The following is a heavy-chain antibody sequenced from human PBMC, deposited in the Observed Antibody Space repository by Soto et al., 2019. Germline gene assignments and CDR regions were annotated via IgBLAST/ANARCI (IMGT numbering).Heavy chain of an antibody. CDR2: MNYRGIT. CDR3: ARDGLSGGDAFDI. Sequence: WTWLRQRPGKGLEWLGYMNYRGITYYNPSLKSRLTISEDTSKNHFSLNLSSVTAADTAVYYCARDGLSGGDAFDIWGQGTMVVVSS. D-gene: IGHD3-10*01. V-gene: IGHV4-31*02. J-gene: IGHJ3*02.